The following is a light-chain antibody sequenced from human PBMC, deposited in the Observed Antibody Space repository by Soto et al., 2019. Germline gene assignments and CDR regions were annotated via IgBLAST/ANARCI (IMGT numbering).Light chain of an antibody. CDR2: EVS. J-gene: IGLJ2*01. Sequence: QSVLTQPPSASGSPGQSVTISCTGTSSDVGGYNYVSWYQQHPGKAPKLMIYEVSKRPSGVPDRFSGSKSGNTASLTVSGLQAEDEADYYCSSQTASATVLFGGGTQLTVL. CDR1: SSDVGGYNY. V-gene: IGLV2-8*01. CDR3: SSQTASATVL.